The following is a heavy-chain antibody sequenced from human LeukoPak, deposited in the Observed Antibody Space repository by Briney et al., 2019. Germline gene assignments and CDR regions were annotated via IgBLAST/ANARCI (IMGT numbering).Heavy chain of an antibody. V-gene: IGHV3-48*03. CDR1: GFTFSSFE. Sequence: GGSLRLSCAASGFTFSSFEMDWVRQAPGKGLEWISYMSSRDNTRYYAESVRGQFTMSRDNAKNSLSLQMNSLRAEDTAVYYCARDKEDSSGFPLGYWGQGTLVTVSS. J-gene: IGHJ4*02. D-gene: IGHD3-22*01. CDR2: MSSRDNTR. CDR3: ARDKEDSSGFPLGY.